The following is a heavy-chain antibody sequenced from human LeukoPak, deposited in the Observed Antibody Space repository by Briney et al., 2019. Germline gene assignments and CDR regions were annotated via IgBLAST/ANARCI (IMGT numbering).Heavy chain of an antibody. Sequence: GASVKVSCKASGYSFTSNYIHWVRQAPGQGLEWMGMIYLRDGSTSYAQKFQGRVTVTRDTSTSTVHMELSGLRSEDTAVYYCARDQEAFDYWGQGTLVTVSS. CDR2: IYLRDGST. CDR1: GYSFTSNY. J-gene: IGHJ4*02. CDR3: ARDQEAFDY. V-gene: IGHV1-46*01.